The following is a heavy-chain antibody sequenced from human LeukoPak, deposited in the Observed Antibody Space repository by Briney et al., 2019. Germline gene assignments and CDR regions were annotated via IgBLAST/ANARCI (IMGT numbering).Heavy chain of an antibody. D-gene: IGHD2-2*01. Sequence: PETLSLTCAVYGGSFSGYYWSWIRQPPGKGLEWIGEINHSGSTNYNPSLKSRVTISVDTSKKQFSLKLSSVTAAGTAVYYCARGLDCSSTSCYAEGDYWGQGTLVTVSS. CDR1: GGSFSGYY. CDR3: ARGLDCSSTSCYAEGDY. CDR2: INHSGST. J-gene: IGHJ4*02. V-gene: IGHV4-34*01.